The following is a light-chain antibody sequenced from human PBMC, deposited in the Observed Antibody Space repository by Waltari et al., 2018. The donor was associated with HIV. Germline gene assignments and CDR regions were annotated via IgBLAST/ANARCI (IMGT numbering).Light chain of an antibody. J-gene: IGLJ2*01. CDR2: KDT. CDR3: QSVDDGGTHVV. Sequence: SYELTQPPSVSVSPGQTAEITCSGDALPKRYSYWYRQKTGQAPVMVIYKDTKRPSGIPQRLSGSTSGTKVTLTISGVRAEDEADYYWQSVDDGGTHVVFGGGTKLTVL. CDR1: ALPKRY. V-gene: IGLV3-25*03.